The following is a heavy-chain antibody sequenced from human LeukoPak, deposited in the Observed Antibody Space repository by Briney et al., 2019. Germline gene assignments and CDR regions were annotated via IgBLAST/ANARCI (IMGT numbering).Heavy chain of an antibody. V-gene: IGHV3-23*01. CDR1: GFTFSSYA. Sequence: GGSLRLSCAASGFTFSSYAMSWVRQAPGKGLEWVSAISGSGGSTYYADSVKGRFTISRDNSKNTLYLQMNSLRAEDTAMYYCARSSLMTSTTGVRHYFDKWGQGTLVTVSS. J-gene: IGHJ4*02. D-gene: IGHD4-11*01. CDR3: ARSSLMTSTTGVRHYFDK. CDR2: ISGSGGST.